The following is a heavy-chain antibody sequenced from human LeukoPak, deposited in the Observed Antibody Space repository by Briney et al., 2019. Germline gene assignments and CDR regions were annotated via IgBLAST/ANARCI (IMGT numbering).Heavy chain of an antibody. J-gene: IGHJ4*02. Sequence: PSETLSLTCAVYGGSFSNYYWTWIRQPPGKGLEWIAEINHSGTTNYNPSLKSRVTISVDKSKNQFSLKLNSVTAADTAVYYCARDQLGNNYWGQGTLVTVSA. CDR2: INHSGTT. D-gene: IGHD1-1*01. CDR1: GGSFSNYY. CDR3: ARDQLGNNY. V-gene: IGHV4-34*01.